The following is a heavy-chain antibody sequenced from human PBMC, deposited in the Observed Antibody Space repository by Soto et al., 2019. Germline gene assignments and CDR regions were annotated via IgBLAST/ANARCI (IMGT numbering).Heavy chain of an antibody. Sequence: QVQLVQSGAEVKKPGASVKVSCEASGYTFTSYAIHWVRQAPGQRLEWMGWINVGNGNTKYSQKFQGRVTITRDTPASTAYMELSSLRSEDTAVYYCARSVGAALSDYWGQGTLVTVSS. J-gene: IGHJ4*02. CDR2: INVGNGNT. CDR3: ARSVGAALSDY. CDR1: GYTFTSYA. D-gene: IGHD1-26*01. V-gene: IGHV1-3*01.